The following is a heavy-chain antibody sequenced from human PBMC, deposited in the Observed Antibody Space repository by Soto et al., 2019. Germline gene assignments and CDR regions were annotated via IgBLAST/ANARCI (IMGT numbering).Heavy chain of an antibody. CDR1: GGSFSGYY. V-gene: IGHV4-34*01. CDR2: INHSGST. D-gene: IGHD6-13*01. J-gene: IGHJ4*02. CDR3: AREAAGTSVAIDY. Sequence: SETLSLTCAVYGGSFSGYYWSWIRQPPGKGLEWIGEINHSGSTNYNPSLKSRVTISVDTSKNQFSLKLSSVTAADTAVYYCAREAAGTSVAIDYWGQGTLVTVSS.